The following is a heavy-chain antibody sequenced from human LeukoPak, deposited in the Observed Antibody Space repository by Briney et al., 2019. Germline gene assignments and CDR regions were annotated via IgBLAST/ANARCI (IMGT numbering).Heavy chain of an antibody. CDR2: INHSGST. D-gene: IGHD2-15*01. CDR1: GGSFSGYY. Sequence: PSETLSLTCAVYGGSFSGYYWSWIRQPPGKGLEWIGEINHSGSTNYNPSLKSRVTISVDKSKSQFSLKLSSVTAADTAVYYCARGYCSGGSCYSSYYYSYMDVWGKGTTVTVSS. V-gene: IGHV4-34*01. J-gene: IGHJ6*03. CDR3: ARGYCSGGSCYSSYYYSYMDV.